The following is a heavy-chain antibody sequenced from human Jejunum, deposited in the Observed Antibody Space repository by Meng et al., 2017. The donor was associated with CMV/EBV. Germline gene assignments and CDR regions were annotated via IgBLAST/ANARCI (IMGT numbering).Heavy chain of an antibody. Sequence: LSCAASGFTFTSYTMNWVRQAPGKGLEWVASVTTGDSYMYYADSLKGRFTISRDNARNSLYLQMNSLRAEDTAMYYCVHTNSLDSWGQGTLVTVSS. J-gene: IGHJ4*02. CDR3: VHTNSLDS. CDR1: GFTFTSYT. D-gene: IGHD2-8*01. V-gene: IGHV3-21*01. CDR2: VTTGDSYM.